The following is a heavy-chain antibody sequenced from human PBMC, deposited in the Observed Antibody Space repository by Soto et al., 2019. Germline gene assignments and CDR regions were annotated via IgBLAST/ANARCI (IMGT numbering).Heavy chain of an antibody. J-gene: IGHJ4*02. CDR2: ISYDGSNK. Sequence: QVQLVESGGGVVQPGRSLRLSCAASGFTFSSYAMHWVRQAPGKGLEWVAVISYDGSNKYYADSVKGRFTISRDNSKNTLYLQINSLRAEDTAVYYCARGNSSGWTYYFDYWGQGTLVTVSS. CDR1: GFTFSSYA. D-gene: IGHD6-19*01. CDR3: ARGNSSGWTYYFDY. V-gene: IGHV3-30-3*01.